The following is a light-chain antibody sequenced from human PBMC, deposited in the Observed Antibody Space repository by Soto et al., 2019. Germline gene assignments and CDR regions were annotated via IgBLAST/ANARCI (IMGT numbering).Light chain of an antibody. Sequence: EIVMTQSPATLSVSPGERATLSCRASQSVSSNVAWYQQKPGQAPRLLIYGAYTRAAGVPARFSGSGSGTEFTLTISSLEPEDFVVYYCQQRSNWPLVTFGGGTKVDI. CDR2: GAY. CDR1: QSVSSN. V-gene: IGKV3-15*01. CDR3: QQRSNWPLVT. J-gene: IGKJ4*01.